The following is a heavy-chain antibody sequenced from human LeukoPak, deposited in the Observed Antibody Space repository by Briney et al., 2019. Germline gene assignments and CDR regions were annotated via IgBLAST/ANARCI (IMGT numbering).Heavy chain of an antibody. V-gene: IGHV3-9*01. CDR1: GFTFDEYA. CDR3: ARRYCSTCPTGHAFGL. D-gene: IGHD2-2*01. Sequence: GGSLRLSCAAYGFTFDEYAIHWVRQAPGKGLEWVSGISWNSGIIGYADSVKGRFTISRDNSKNTLYLQLNSLRAEDTAVYYCARRYCSTCPTGHAFGLWGQGTMVTVSS. CDR2: ISWNSGII. J-gene: IGHJ3*01.